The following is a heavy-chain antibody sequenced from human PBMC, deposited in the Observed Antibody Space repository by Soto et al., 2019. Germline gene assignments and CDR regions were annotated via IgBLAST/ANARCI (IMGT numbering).Heavy chain of an antibody. V-gene: IGHV4-30-4*01. Sequence: QVQLQESGPGLVRPSQTLSLTCTVSGVSISSDHYHWTWIRQTPGKGLEWIGYIHYSGSVYYNPSLQSRVTMSVDTSKNLFSLKLSSGTAADTAVYFCVREDDGGDRDYYGLDVWGQGTTVTVSS. J-gene: IGHJ6*02. CDR3: VREDDGGDRDYYGLDV. CDR1: GVSISSDHYH. CDR2: IHYSGSV. D-gene: IGHD4-17*01.